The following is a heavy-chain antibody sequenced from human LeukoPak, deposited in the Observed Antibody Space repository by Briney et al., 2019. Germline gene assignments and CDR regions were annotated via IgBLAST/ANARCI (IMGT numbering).Heavy chain of an antibody. Sequence: SETLSLTCTVSGGSIGSYYWSWIRQPPGKGLEWIGYIYYSGSTNYNPSLKSRVTISVDTSKNQFSLKLSSVTAADTAVYYYARDPHYYDSSGPLDAFDIWGQGTMVTVSS. CDR3: ARDPHYYDSSGPLDAFDI. CDR1: GGSIGSYY. J-gene: IGHJ3*02. D-gene: IGHD3-22*01. CDR2: IYYSGST. V-gene: IGHV4-59*01.